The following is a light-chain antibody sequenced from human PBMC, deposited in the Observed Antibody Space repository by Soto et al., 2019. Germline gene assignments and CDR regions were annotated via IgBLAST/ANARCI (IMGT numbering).Light chain of an antibody. CDR2: GAA. J-gene: IGKJ4*01. CDR1: QSAGSN. Sequence: EIVMTQSPATLSVLPGERATLSCRASQSAGSNLAWYQQKPGQAPRLLIYGAATRATGIPARFSGSGSGTEFTLTITSLQSEDFAVYYCQQYNNWPPLTFGGGTKVEIK. V-gene: IGKV3-15*01. CDR3: QQYNNWPPLT.